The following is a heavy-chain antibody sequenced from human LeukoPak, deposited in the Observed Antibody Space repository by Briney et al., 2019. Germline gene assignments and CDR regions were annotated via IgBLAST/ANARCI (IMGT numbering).Heavy chain of an antibody. J-gene: IGHJ4*02. D-gene: IGHD3-10*01. CDR3: VRERFHGSGAPKFDF. CDR1: GFTFSDYN. Sequence: GGSLRLSCAASGFTFSDYNMRWIRQAPGKGLEWVSSISRSGSTKYYADSVKGRFTISRDNAKNSLHLQVNSLRAEDTAVYYCVRERFHGSGAPKFDFWGQGTLVTVSS. V-gene: IGHV3-11*04. CDR2: ISRSGSTK.